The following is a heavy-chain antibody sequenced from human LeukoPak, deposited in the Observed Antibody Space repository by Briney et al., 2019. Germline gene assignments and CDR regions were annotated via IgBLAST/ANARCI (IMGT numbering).Heavy chain of an antibody. D-gene: IGHD6-19*01. CDR2: IYYSGST. Sequence: NPSETLSLTCTVSGGSISSYHWSWIRQPPGKGLEWIGYIYYSGSTNYNPSLKSRVTISVDTSKNQFFLKLNSVTAADTAAYYCAGTKQWLSFDSWGQGTLVTVSS. J-gene: IGHJ4*02. CDR1: GGSISSYH. V-gene: IGHV4-59*01. CDR3: AGTKQWLSFDS.